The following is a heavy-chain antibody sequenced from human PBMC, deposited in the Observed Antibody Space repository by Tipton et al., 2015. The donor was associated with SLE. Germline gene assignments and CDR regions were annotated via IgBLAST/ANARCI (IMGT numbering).Heavy chain of an antibody. Sequence: TLSLTCTVSGDSIRSSRYYWGWIRQPPGKGLEWIGSIYYSGTTYYNPSLKSRVTISVDTSKNQFSLQLSSVTAADTAVYYCARGRRGYTAYVVPDYWGQGTQVTVSS. CDR3: ARGRRGYTAYVVPDY. D-gene: IGHD5-12*01. J-gene: IGHJ4*02. CDR2: IYYSGTT. V-gene: IGHV4-39*07. CDR1: GDSIRSSRYY.